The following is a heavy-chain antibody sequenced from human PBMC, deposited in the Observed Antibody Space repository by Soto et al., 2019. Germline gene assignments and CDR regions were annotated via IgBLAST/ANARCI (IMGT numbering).Heavy chain of an antibody. J-gene: IGHJ4*02. Sequence: XETLSLTCTVSGGSISSYYWSWIRQPAGKGLEWIGRIYTSGSTNYNPSLKSRVTMSVDTSKNQCSLKLTSVTAADTATYYCVTGGGWLQNSNLRGRYFDSWGQGALVTVSS. CDR2: IYTSGST. D-gene: IGHD6-19*01. CDR3: VTGGGWLQNSNLRGRYFDS. CDR1: GGSISSYY. V-gene: IGHV4-4*07.